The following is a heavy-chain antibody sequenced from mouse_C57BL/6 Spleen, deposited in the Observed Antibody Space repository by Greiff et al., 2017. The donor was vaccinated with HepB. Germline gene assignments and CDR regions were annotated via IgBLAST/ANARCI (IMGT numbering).Heavy chain of an antibody. CDR3: ASYEAGRAWFAY. V-gene: IGHV7-3*01. J-gene: IGHJ3*01. Sequence: EVKLMESGGGLVQPGGSLSLSCAASGFTFTDYYMSWVRQPPGKALEWLGFIRNKANGYTTEYSASVKGRFTISRDNSQSILYLQMNALRAEDSATYCCASYEAGRAWFAYWGQGTLVTVSA. CDR2: IRNKANGYTT. CDR1: GFTFTDYY. D-gene: IGHD4-1*01.